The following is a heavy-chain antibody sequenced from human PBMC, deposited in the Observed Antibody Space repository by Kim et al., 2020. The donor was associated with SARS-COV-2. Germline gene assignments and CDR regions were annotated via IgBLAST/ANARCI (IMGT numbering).Heavy chain of an antibody. Sequence: GGSLRLSCAASGFTFSSYDMHWVRQATGKGLEWVSAIGTAGDTYYPGSVKGRFTISRENAKNSLYLQMNSLRAGDTAVYYCARAAYRGKPTGHLDTVTRDYYYGMDVWGQGTTVTVSS. CDR3: ARAAYRGKPTGHLDTVTRDYYYGMDV. D-gene: IGHD4-4*01. CDR1: GFTFSSYD. V-gene: IGHV3-13*04. CDR2: IGTAGDT. J-gene: IGHJ6*02.